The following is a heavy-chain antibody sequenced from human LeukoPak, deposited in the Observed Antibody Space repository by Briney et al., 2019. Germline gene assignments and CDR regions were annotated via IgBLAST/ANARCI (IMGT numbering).Heavy chain of an antibody. D-gene: IGHD3-10*01. CDR3: ARAGGSGSYYRNWFDP. V-gene: IGHV1-18*01. CDR2: ISAYNSNT. J-gene: IGHJ5*02. Sequence: ASVKVSCKASGYTFTSYGISWVRQAPGQGLEWMGWISAYNSNTNYAQKLQGRVTMTTDTSTSTAYMELRSLRSDDTAVYYCARAGGSGSYYRNWFDPWGQGTLVTVSS. CDR1: GYTFTSYG.